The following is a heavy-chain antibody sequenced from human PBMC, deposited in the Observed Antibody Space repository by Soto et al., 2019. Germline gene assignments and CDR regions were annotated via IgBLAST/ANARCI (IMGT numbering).Heavy chain of an antibody. D-gene: IGHD3-10*01. V-gene: IGHV3-30-3*01. CDR1: GFTFNKYA. CDR2: ISNDERQK. Sequence: GGSLRLSCAASGFTFNKYAMHWVRQAPGKGLDWVAVISNDERQKYYADSVKGRFTISRDNSNNALYLQMSSLRADDSAVYFCARGSKDSYPGSRIFDFWGRGTLVTVSS. J-gene: IGHJ4*02. CDR3: ARGSKDSYPGSRIFDF.